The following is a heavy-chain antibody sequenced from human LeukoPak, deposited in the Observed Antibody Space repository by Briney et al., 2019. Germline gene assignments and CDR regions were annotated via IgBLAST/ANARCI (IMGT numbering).Heavy chain of an antibody. CDR2: ITANDDYT. J-gene: IGHJ4*02. CDR1: GFIFSGYA. Sequence: GGSLRRSGAASGFIFSGYAMNWLRQAPGKGPVWLSFITANDDYTFYRDSVKGRFTILRANAQNSLYLQMSSRGIDDAPIYSLFVEVDHVWGSWQMNDWGKETLVTVSS. CDR3: FVEVDHVWGSWQMND. V-gene: IGHV3-48*03. D-gene: IGHD3-16*01.